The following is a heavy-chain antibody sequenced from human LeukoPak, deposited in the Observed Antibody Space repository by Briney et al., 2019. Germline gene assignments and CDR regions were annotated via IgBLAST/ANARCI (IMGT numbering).Heavy chain of an antibody. Sequence: GGPLRLSCAGSGFTFEGYVIHWVRQAPGKGLEWVSGISWNGGSKGYADSVKGRFTISRDDAKNSAYLQMNSLRAEDMAVYYCARTTSEQQLAQFFDYWGQGTLVTVSS. CDR1: GFTFEGYV. D-gene: IGHD6-13*01. CDR3: ARTTSEQQLAQFFDY. CDR2: ISWNGGSK. V-gene: IGHV3-9*03. J-gene: IGHJ4*02.